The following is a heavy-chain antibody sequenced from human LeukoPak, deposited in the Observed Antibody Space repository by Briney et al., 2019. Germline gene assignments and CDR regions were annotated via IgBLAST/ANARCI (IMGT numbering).Heavy chain of an antibody. CDR1: GFPFTTYW. CDR2: IKQDGSER. V-gene: IGHV3-7*01. CDR3: ARDRVAGTVSGWFDP. Sequence: GGSLSLSWAASGFPFTTYWMNWVRQPLGKGLEGVANIKQDGSERYYVDSVKGRFTISRDNAKNSLYLQMNSLRAEDTAVYYCARDRVAGTVSGWFDPWGQGTLVTVSS. D-gene: IGHD1-7*01. J-gene: IGHJ5*02.